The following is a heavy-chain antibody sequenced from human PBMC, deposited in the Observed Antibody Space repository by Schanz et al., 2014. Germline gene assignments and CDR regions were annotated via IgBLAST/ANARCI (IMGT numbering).Heavy chain of an antibody. CDR2: ISSRGTTI. J-gene: IGHJ6*02. CDR1: GFTFSDYY. Sequence: QVQLEESGGGLVTPGGSLRLSCAASGFTFSDYYMSWIRQAPGKGLEFISYISSRGTTIYYADSVKGRFTISRDNAENSLYLQMSSLRAEDTAVYYCASSSYRLLSYYYAMDVWGQGTTVTVSS. D-gene: IGHD1-26*01. CDR3: ASSSYRLLSYYYAMDV. V-gene: IGHV3-11*01.